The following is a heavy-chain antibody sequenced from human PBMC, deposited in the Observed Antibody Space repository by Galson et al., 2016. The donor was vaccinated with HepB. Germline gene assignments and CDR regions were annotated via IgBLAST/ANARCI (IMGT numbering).Heavy chain of an antibody. Sequence: SLRLSCAVSGFKFSDYAMHWVRQAAGKGLECVAVISYDGRDKYYADSVKGRFTISRDNSKNTLDLQMNSLRTEDTALYYCAKDREWLRYTSDGIDVWGRGTMVTVSS. CDR1: GFKFSDYA. D-gene: IGHD5-12*01. V-gene: IGHV3-30*18. J-gene: IGHJ3*01. CDR2: ISYDGRDK. CDR3: AKDREWLRYTSDGIDV.